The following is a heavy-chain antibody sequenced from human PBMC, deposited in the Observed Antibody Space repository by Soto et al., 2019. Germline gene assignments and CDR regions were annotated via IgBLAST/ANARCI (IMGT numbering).Heavy chain of an antibody. CDR3: SRGTYYPQSSGLHADY. CDR2: ISYDGSNK. V-gene: IGHV3-30-3*01. CDR1: GFTFSSYA. D-gene: IGHD3-22*01. Sequence: GGSLRLSCAASGFTFSSYAMHWVRQAPGKGLEWVAVISYDGSNKYYADSVKGRFTISRDNSKNTLYLQMNSLRAEDTAVYYCSRGTYYPQSSGLHADYWGPGTVVTVYS. J-gene: IGHJ4*02.